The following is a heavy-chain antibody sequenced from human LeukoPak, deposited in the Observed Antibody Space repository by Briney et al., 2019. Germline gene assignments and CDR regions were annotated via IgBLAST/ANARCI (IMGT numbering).Heavy chain of an antibody. V-gene: IGHV3-21*01. Sequence: GGSLRLSCAASGFTFSSYSMNWVRQAPGKGLEWVSSISSSSSYIYYADSVKGRFTISRDNAKNSLYLQMNSLRAEDTAVYYCARDPEMIRAFEIWGQGTMVTVSS. J-gene: IGHJ3*02. D-gene: IGHD3-10*01. CDR2: ISSSSSYI. CDR3: ARDPEMIRAFEI. CDR1: GFTFSSYS.